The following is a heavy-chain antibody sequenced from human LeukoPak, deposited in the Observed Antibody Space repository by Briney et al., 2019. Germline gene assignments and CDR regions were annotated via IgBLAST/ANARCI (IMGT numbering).Heavy chain of an antibody. CDR2: MNPNSGNT. CDR3: ARGPEYYDYVWGSYRSEYFQH. V-gene: IGHV1-8*01. J-gene: IGHJ1*01. Sequence: ASVKVSCKASGYTFTSYDNNWVRQATGQGLEWMGWMNPNSGNTGYAQKFQGRVTMTRNTSISTAYMELSSLRSEDTAVYYCARGPEYYDYVWGSYRSEYFQHWGQGTLVTVSS. D-gene: IGHD3-16*02. CDR1: GYTFTSYD.